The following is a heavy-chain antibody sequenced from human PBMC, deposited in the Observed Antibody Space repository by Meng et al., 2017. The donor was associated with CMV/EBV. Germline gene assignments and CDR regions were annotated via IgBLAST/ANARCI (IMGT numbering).Heavy chain of an antibody. V-gene: IGHV4-34*01. CDR3: ARAYGN. CDR2: INHSGST. D-gene: IGHD4-17*01. CDR1: GGSFSGYY. Sequence: SETLSLTCAVYGGSFSGYYWSWIRQPPGKGLEWIGEINHSGSTNYKPSLKSRVTISVDTSKNQFSLKLSSVTAADTAVYYCARAYGNWGQGTLVTVSS. J-gene: IGHJ4*02.